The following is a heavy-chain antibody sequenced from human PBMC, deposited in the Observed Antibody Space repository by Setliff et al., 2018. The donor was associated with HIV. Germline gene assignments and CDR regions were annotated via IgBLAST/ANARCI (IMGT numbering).Heavy chain of an antibody. CDR3: ARREYNYLPRPFDL. J-gene: IGHJ3*01. CDR2: IYMGNSNI. CDR1: GFPFSAYS. D-gene: IGHD1-1*01. Sequence: LRLSCVGSGFPFSAYSLSWVRMAPGKGLEWIAYIYMGNSNIYIGDSVKGRFTISRDNAKNSMYLQMNSLRAEDTAVYYCARREYNYLPRPFDLWGQGTTVTVSS. V-gene: IGHV3-48*01.